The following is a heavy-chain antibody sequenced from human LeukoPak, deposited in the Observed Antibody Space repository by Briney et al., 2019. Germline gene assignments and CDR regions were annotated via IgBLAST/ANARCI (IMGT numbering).Heavy chain of an antibody. CDR3: ARDRGGNSNGGFDY. CDR2: IYSGGST. D-gene: IGHD2-21*02. J-gene: IGHJ4*02. V-gene: IGHV3-66*01. CDR1: GFTVSNNY. Sequence: GGSQRLSCAASGFTVSNNYMSWVRQAPGKGLEWVSVIYSGGSTYYADSVKGRFTISRDNSKNTLYLQMNSLRAEDTAVYYCARDRGGNSNGGFDYWGQGTLVTVSS.